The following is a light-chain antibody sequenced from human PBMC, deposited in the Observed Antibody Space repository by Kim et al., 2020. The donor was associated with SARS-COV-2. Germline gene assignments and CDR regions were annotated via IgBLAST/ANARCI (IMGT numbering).Light chain of an antibody. CDR2: DAS. Sequence: SPGERATLTVRGHQTLSSNLAYYLQKPGQAPRLLIYDASTRTTGIPARFSSSGSGTEFTLTISSLQSEDYAVYYCRQYNNWPPWTFGQGTKVDIK. CDR3: RQYNNWPPWT. CDR1: QTLSSN. V-gene: IGKV3-15*01. J-gene: IGKJ1*01.